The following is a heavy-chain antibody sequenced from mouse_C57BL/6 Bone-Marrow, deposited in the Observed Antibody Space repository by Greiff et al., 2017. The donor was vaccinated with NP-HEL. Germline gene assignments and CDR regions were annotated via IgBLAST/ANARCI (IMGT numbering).Heavy chain of an antibody. CDR1: GFNIKDYY. D-gene: IGHD1-1*01. V-gene: IGHV14-2*01. J-gene: IGHJ1*01. CDR3: ATGPLVATDGWCFDF. Sequence: VQLQQSGAELVKPGASVKLSCTASGFNIKDYYMHWVKQRTEQGLEWIGRIDPEDGETKYAPKFQGKATITADTSYNTAYLQLSTLTSADTAVYYCATGPLVATDGWCFDFLGPGTTLTVSS. CDR2: IDPEDGET.